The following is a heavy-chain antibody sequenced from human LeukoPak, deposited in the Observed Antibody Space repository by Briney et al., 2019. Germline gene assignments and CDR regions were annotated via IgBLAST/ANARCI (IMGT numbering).Heavy chain of an antibody. Sequence: NPSETLSLTCAVYGGSFSGYYWSWIRQPPGKGLEWIGEINHSGSTNYNPSLKSRVTISVDTSKNQFSLKLSSVTAADTAVYYCASYQYSTSSRRRAAGQPLYAFDVWGQGTTVAVSS. J-gene: IGHJ3*01. CDR3: ASYQYSTSSRRRAAGQPLYAFDV. CDR2: INHSGST. D-gene: IGHD6-6*01. CDR1: GGSFSGYY. V-gene: IGHV4-34*01.